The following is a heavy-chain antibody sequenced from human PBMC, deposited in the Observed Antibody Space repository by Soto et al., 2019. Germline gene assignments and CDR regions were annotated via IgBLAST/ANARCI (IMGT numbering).Heavy chain of an antibody. V-gene: IGHV1-18*01. J-gene: IGHJ3*02. D-gene: IGHD3-3*01. Sequence: ASVKVSCKASGYTFTSYGISWVRQAPGQGLERMGWISAYNGNTNYAQKLQGRVTMTTDTSTNTAYMELRSLRSDDTAVYYCARDGYDFWSGYYIEPHAFDIWGQGTMVTVSS. CDR1: GYTFTSYG. CDR2: ISAYNGNT. CDR3: ARDGYDFWSGYYIEPHAFDI.